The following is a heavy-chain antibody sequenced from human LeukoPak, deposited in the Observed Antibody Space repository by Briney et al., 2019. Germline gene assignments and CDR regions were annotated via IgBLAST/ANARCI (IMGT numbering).Heavy chain of an antibody. CDR1: GYSFTSYW. J-gene: IGHJ1*01. D-gene: IGHD3-22*01. V-gene: IGHV5-51*01. Sequence: GESLKISCKGSGYSFTSYWIGWVRQMPGKGLEWMGIIYPGDSDTRYSPSFQGQVTISADKSISTAYLQWSSLKASDTAMYYCARLPSPYYYDSSGYPNAEYFQHWGQGTLVTVSP. CDR3: ARLPSPYYYDSSGYPNAEYFQH. CDR2: IYPGDSDT.